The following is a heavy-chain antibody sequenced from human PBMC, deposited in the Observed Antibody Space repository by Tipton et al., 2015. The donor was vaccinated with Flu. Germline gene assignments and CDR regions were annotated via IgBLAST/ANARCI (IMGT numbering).Heavy chain of an antibody. Sequence: LRLSCTVSGGSISSSSYYWGWIRQPPGKGLEWIGSIYYSGSTYYNPSLKSRVTISVDTSKNQFSLKLSSVTAADTAVYYCARAEIGDFDYWGQGTLVTVSS. CDR2: IYYSGST. V-gene: IGHV4-39*07. CDR1: GGSISSSSYY. D-gene: IGHD2/OR15-2a*01. J-gene: IGHJ4*02. CDR3: ARAEIGDFDY.